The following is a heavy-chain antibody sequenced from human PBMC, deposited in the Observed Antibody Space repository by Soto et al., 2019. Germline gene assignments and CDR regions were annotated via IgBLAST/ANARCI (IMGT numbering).Heavy chain of an antibody. J-gene: IGHJ4*02. D-gene: IGHD6-25*01. CDR3: AKDRGYINSPFDS. CDR1: GFSFSTCG. Sequence: SLRLSCAASGFSFSTCGMHWVRQAPGKGLEWVVLSSHDGANKYYADSVKCRFTISRDNSNNTLYLQMNSLRAYDTAVYFCAKDRGYINSPFDSWRRRTLVTVSS. CDR2: SSHDGANK. V-gene: IGHV3-30*18.